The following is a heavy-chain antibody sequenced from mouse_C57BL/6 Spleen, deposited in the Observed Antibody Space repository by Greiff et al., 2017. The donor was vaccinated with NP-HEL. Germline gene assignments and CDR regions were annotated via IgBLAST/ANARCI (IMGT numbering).Heavy chain of an antibody. J-gene: IGHJ2*01. CDR2: ISYDGSN. V-gene: IGHV3-6*01. CDR1: GYSITSGYY. Sequence: DVKLVESGPGLVKPSQSLSLTCSVTGYSITSGYYWNWIRQFPGNKLEWMGYISYDGSNNYNPSLKNRISITRDTSKNQFFLKLNSVTTEDTATYYCARIYGNFDYWGQGTTLTVSS. D-gene: IGHD2-1*01. CDR3: ARIYGNFDY.